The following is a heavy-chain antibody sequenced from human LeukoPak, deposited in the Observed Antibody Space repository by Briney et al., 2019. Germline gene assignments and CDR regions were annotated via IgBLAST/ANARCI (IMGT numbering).Heavy chain of an antibody. J-gene: IGHJ4*02. CDR3: AASPNDFRENLEFDC. D-gene: IGHD3/OR15-3a*01. V-gene: IGHV1-58*02. CDR1: GFTFTSSA. CDR2: IVVGSGNT. Sequence: GTSVKVSCKASGFTFTSSAMQWVRQARGQRLEWIGWIVVGSGNTNYAQKFQERVTITRDMSTSTAYMELSSLRSEDTAVYYCAASPNDFRENLEFDCWGQGTLVTVSS.